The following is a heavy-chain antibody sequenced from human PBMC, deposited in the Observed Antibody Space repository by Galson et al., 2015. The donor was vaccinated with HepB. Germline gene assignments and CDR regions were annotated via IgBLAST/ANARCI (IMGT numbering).Heavy chain of an antibody. CDR3: ARDLRGPQKYNILTGYWAYGMDV. Sequence: QSGAEVINPGESLRISCKASGYSFTNYDINWVRQAPGQGLEWMGWISPYSGKTNYAQKLQGRVTMTTDTSTTTAYMELRSLISGDTAVYYCARDLRGPQKYNILTGYWAYGMDVWGQGTTVTVSS. CDR1: GYSFTNYD. D-gene: IGHD3-9*01. CDR2: ISPYSGKT. V-gene: IGHV1-18*01. J-gene: IGHJ6*02.